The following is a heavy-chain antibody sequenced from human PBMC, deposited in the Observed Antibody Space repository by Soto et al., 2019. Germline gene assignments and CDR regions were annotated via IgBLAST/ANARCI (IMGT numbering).Heavy chain of an antibody. V-gene: IGHV2-5*01. CDR2: IYWNDDK. D-gene: IGHD3-10*01. J-gene: IGHJ5*02. Sequence: SGPTLVKPTQTLTLTCTFSGFSLSTSGVGVGWIRQPPGKALEWLALIYWNDDKRYSPSLKSRLTITKDTSKNQVVLTMTNMDPVDTATYYCAHHRGAYYYGSGRQRELLVSSRANKNNWFDPWGQGTLVTVSS. CDR1: GFSLSTSGVG. CDR3: AHHRGAYYYGSGRQRELLVSSRANKNNWFDP.